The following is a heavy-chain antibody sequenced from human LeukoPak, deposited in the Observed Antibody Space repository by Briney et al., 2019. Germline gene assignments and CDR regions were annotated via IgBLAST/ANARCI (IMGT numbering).Heavy chain of an antibody. Sequence: SETLSLTCTVSGGSISSYYWSWIRQPPGKGLEWIGYIYYSGSTNYNPSLKSRVTISVDTSKNQFSLKLSSVTAADTAVYYCASQGVRGAIGYFDYWGQGTLVTVSS. V-gene: IGHV4-59*08. J-gene: IGHJ4*02. CDR1: GGSISSYY. CDR2: IYYSGST. CDR3: ASQGVRGAIGYFDY. D-gene: IGHD3-10*01.